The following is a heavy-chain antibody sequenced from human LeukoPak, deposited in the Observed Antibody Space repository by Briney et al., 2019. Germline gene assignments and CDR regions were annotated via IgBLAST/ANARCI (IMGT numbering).Heavy chain of an antibody. V-gene: IGHV4-30-2*01. CDR3: ASEKVPEYYFDY. Sequence: SETLSLTCAVSGGSISSGGYSWSWIRQPPGKGLEWIGYIYHSGSTYYNPSLKSRVTISVDRSKNQFSLKLSSVTAADTAVHYCASEKVPEYYFDYWGQGTLVTVSS. CDR2: IYHSGST. CDR1: GGSISSGGYS. J-gene: IGHJ4*02.